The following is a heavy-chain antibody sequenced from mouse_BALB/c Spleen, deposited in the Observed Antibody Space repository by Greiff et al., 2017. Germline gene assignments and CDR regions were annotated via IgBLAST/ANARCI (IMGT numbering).Heavy chain of an antibody. J-gene: IGHJ4*01. CDR3: ARERPTVGGYYYAMDY. V-gene: IGHV1S81*02. D-gene: IGHD1-1*01. CDR1: GYTFTSYW. CDR2: INPSNGRT. Sequence: QVQLQQPGAELVKPGASVKLSCKASGYTFTSYWMHWVKQRPGQGLEWIGEINPSNGRTNYNEKFKSKATLTVDKSSSTAYMQLSSLTSEDSAVYYCARERPTVGGYYYAMDYWGQGTSVTVSS.